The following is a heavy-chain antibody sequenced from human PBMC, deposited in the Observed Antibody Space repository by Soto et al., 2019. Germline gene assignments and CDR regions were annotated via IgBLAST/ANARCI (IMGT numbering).Heavy chain of an antibody. D-gene: IGHD2-2*01. Sequence: QVQLQQWGAGLLKPSETLSLTCAVYGGSFSGYYWSWIRQPPGKGLEWIGEINHSGSTNYNPSLKSRVTISVDTSKNQFSRKRSAVTAADTAVYYCARGSSRRSYMDVWGKGTTVTVSS. CDR3: ARGSSRRSYMDV. V-gene: IGHV4-34*01. CDR1: GGSFSGYY. J-gene: IGHJ6*03. CDR2: INHSGST.